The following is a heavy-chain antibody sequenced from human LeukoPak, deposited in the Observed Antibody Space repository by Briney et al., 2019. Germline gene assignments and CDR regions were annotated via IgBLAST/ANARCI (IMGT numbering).Heavy chain of an antibody. CDR3: AKASGAYYHYGMDV. CDR2: ISWNSGSI. Sequence: PGGSLRLSCAASGFTLDDYAMHWVRQAPGKGLEWVSGISWNSGSIGYADSVKGRFTISRDNAKNSLYLQMNSLRAEDTALYYCAKASGAYYHYGMDVWGQGTTVTVSS. CDR1: GFTLDDYA. D-gene: IGHD1-26*01. V-gene: IGHV3-9*01. J-gene: IGHJ6*02.